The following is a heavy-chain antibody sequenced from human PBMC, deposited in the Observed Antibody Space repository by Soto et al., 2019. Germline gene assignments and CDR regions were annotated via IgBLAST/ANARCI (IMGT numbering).Heavy chain of an antibody. Sequence: GGSLRLSCSASGFTFSSYAMHWVRQAPGKGLEYVSAISSNGGSTYYADSVKGRFTIPRDNSKNTLYLQMSSLRAEDTAVYYCVKGGGYDFYYYGMDVWGQGTTVTVSS. D-gene: IGHD5-12*01. CDR3: VKGGGYDFYYYGMDV. CDR2: ISSNGGST. CDR1: GFTFSSYA. V-gene: IGHV3-64D*06. J-gene: IGHJ6*02.